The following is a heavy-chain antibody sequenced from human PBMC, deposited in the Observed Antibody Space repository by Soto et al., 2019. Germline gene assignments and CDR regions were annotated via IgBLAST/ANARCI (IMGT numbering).Heavy chain of an antibody. Sequence: QITLKESGPTLVKPTQTLTLTCSFSGFSLTTDGVGVGWVRQPPGEALEWLALIYWDDDERYSPSLKTRLTITKDPYKNQVVLIMTTMDPVDTATYYCAHSRNLITEDAQVGDFDYWVQGTLVTVSS. V-gene: IGHV2-5*02. CDR2: IYWDDDE. D-gene: IGHD3-10*01. CDR3: AHSRNLITEDAQVGDFDY. J-gene: IGHJ4*02. CDR1: GFSLTTDGVG.